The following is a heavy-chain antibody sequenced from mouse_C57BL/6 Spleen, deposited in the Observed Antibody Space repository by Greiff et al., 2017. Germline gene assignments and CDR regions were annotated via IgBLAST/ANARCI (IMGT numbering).Heavy chain of an antibody. D-gene: IGHD1-1*01. CDR2: LDPSDSYT. CDR3: ARTQHYGRIYWYFDV. V-gene: IGHV1-59*01. J-gene: IGHJ1*03. Sequence: QVQLQQPGAELVRPGTSVKLSCTASGYTFTCYWMHWVKQRPGQGLEWIGVLDPSDSYTNYHQTFKGKVTLTVVSSSSTAYMQLSSLTSEDSAVYYMARTQHYGRIYWYFDVWGTGTTGTVSS. CDR1: GYTFTCYW.